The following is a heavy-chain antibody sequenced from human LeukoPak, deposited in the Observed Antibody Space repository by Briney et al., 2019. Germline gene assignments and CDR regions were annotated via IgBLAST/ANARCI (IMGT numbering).Heavy chain of an antibody. Sequence: ASVKVSCKASGYTFTGYYMHWVRQAPGQGLEWMGWINPNSGGTNYAQKFQGRVTMTRDTSISTAYMEPSRLRSDDTAVYYCAREERVTMVRGVIRYWGQGTLVTVSS. D-gene: IGHD3-10*01. CDR3: AREERVTMVRGVIRY. J-gene: IGHJ4*02. V-gene: IGHV1-2*02. CDR1: GYTFTGYY. CDR2: INPNSGGT.